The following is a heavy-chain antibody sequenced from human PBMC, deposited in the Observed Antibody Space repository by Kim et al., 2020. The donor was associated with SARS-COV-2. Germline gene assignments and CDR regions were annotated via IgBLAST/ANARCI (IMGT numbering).Heavy chain of an antibody. V-gene: IGHV3-48*03. CDR2: ISYSGGTI. CDR3: ARRQVPDYYFYARDF. J-gene: IGHJ6*02. CDR1: GFTFSSSE. Sequence: GGSLRLSCAASGFTFSSSELNWVRQAPGKPLEWVSYISYSGGTIYYADSVKGRFTISRDNAKNSLYLQMNSLRAEDTAVYYCARRQVPDYYFYARDFWG.